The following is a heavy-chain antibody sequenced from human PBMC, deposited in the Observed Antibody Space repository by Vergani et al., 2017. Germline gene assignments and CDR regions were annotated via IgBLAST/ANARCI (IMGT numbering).Heavy chain of an antibody. V-gene: IGHV3-21*01. J-gene: IGHJ4*02. CDR2: ISGNNDDV. D-gene: IGHD3-9*01. CDR3: ARVGHYDILTGYYDFDY. CDR1: GFTFSHYS. Sequence: EVQMVESGGGLVKPGGSLRLSCVASGFTFSHYSMNWVRQAPGKGLEWVSSISGNNDDVYYADSVKGRFTISRDNAKNSLYLDMSSLRAEDTAVYYCARVGHYDILTGYYDFDYWGQGTLVTVSS.